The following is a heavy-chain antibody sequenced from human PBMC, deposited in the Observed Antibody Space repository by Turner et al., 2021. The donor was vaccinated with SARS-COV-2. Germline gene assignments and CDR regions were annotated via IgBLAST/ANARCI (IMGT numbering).Heavy chain of an antibody. CDR2: ISSSSSYI. CDR3: ARARWHYYDSSGYYPDAFDI. Sequence: EVHLVESGGGLVKPGGSLRLSCAASGFTFSSYSMNWVRQAPGKGLEWVSSISSSSSYIYYADSVKGRFTITRDNAKNSLYQQVNSLRAEDTAVYYCARARWHYYDSSGYYPDAFDIWGQGTMVTVSS. D-gene: IGHD3-22*01. V-gene: IGHV3-21*01. CDR1: GFTFSSYS. J-gene: IGHJ3*02.